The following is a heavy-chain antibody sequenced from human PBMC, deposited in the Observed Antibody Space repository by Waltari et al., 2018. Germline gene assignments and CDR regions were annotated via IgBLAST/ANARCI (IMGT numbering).Heavy chain of an antibody. CDR3: TRSPYSGSRIDAFDI. J-gene: IGHJ3*02. CDR2: IRSKAYGGTT. Sequence: EVQLVESGGGLVQPGRSLRLSCTASGFTFGVYAMSWFRQAPGKGLEWVGFIRSKAYGGTTEYAASVKGRFTISRDDSKSIAYLQMNSLKTEDTAVYYCTRSPYSGSRIDAFDIWGQGTMVTVSS. CDR1: GFTFGVYA. V-gene: IGHV3-49*03. D-gene: IGHD1-26*01.